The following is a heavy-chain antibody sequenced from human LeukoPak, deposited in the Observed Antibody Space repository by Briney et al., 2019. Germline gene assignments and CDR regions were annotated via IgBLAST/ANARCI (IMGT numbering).Heavy chain of an antibody. J-gene: IGHJ6*03. CDR1: GGSISSISYY. V-gene: IGHV4-39*01. D-gene: IGHD3-16*01. Sequence: PSETLSLTCTVSGGSISSISYYWGWIRQPPGKGLEWIGTIYYSRSTFYNPSLKSRVTISVDTSKNQFSLRLTSVTAADTAVYYCARHLGSYYYYYMDVWGKGTTVTASS. CDR2: IYYSRST. CDR3: ARHLGSYYYYYMDV.